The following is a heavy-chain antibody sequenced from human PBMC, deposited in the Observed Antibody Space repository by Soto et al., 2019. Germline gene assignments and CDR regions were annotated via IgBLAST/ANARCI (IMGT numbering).Heavy chain of an antibody. J-gene: IGHJ3*02. Sequence: QVQLVQSGAEVKKPGSSVKVSCKASGGTFSSYAISWVRQAPGQGLEWMGGIIPIFGTANYAQKFQGRVTITADESXNTAYMELSSLRSEDTAVYYCARAHDQLLFRCAFDIWGQGTMVTVSS. CDR1: GGTFSSYA. V-gene: IGHV1-69*12. CDR2: IIPIFGTA. D-gene: IGHD2-2*01. CDR3: ARAHDQLLFRCAFDI.